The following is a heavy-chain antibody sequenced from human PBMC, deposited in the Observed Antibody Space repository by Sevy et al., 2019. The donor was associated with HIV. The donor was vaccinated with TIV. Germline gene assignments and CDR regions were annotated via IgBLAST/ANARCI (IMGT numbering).Heavy chain of an antibody. CDR1: AFIFNDYA. D-gene: IGHD2-15*01. V-gene: IGHV3-30*10. CDR3: AREGAPYRNIRYCSGDNCYYNWFDP. Sequence: GGSLRLSCAASAFIFNDYAMHWVRQAPGKGLEWVAVISDDGNNKYYTDSVEGRFTISRDNSKDTLYLQMNSLRAVDTAIYYCAREGAPYRNIRYCSGDNCYYNWFDPWGQGTLVTVSS. J-gene: IGHJ5*02. CDR2: ISDDGNNK.